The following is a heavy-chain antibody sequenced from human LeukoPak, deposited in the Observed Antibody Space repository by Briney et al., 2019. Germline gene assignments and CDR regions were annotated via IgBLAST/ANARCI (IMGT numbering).Heavy chain of an antibody. CDR2: ISGSGGST. CDR3: AKMGIAVAGTTGFDY. Sequence: GGSLRLSCAASGFTFSSYAMGWVRQAPGKGLEWVSAISGSGGSTYYADSVKGRFTISRDNSKNTLYLQMNSLRAEDTAVYYCAKMGIAVAGTTGFDYWGQGTLVTVSS. D-gene: IGHD6-19*01. CDR1: GFTFSSYA. V-gene: IGHV3-23*01. J-gene: IGHJ4*02.